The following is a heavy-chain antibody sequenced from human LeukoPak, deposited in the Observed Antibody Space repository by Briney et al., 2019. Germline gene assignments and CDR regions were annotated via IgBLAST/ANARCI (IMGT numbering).Heavy chain of an antibody. D-gene: IGHD3-10*01. Sequence: SETLSLTCAVYGGSFSGYYWSWIRQPPGKGLEWIGEINHSGSTNYNPSLKSRVTISVDTSKNQFSLKLSSVTAADTAVYYCARSAVRGVIYTRRWFDPWGQGTLVTVSS. CDR3: ARSAVRGVIYTRRWFDP. V-gene: IGHV4-34*01. CDR2: INHSGST. CDR1: GGSFSGYY. J-gene: IGHJ5*02.